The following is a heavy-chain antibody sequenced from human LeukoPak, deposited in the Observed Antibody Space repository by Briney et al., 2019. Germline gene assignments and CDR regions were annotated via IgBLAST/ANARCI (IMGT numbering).Heavy chain of an antibody. CDR3: ARGGGITGTTGGNYYFDL. V-gene: IGHV4-31*03. Sequence: SETLSLTCTVSGGSNSSSSYYWGWIRQPPGKGLEWIGYISYSGRTSYGPSLESRLTISVDTSKNQFSLQLTSVTAADTGIYYCARGGGITGTTGGNYYFDLWGQGSLVTVSS. CDR1: GGSNSSSSYY. D-gene: IGHD1-20*01. CDR2: ISYSGRT. J-gene: IGHJ4*02.